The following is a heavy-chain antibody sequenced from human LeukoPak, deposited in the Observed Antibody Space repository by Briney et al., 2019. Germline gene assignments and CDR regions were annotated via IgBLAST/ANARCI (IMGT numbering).Heavy chain of an antibody. CDR1: GFTFSNFA. J-gene: IGHJ4*02. V-gene: IGHV3-30*04. CDR2: ISYDGSNQ. CDR3: AKDLSASPMYSFDF. D-gene: IGHD2-15*01. Sequence: GGSLRLSCAASGFTFSNFAMHWVRQAPGKGLEWVAIISYDGSNQYYADSVKGRFTISRDSSQTTLYLQMHSLRAEDTAVYYCAKDLSASPMYSFDFWGQGTLVTVSS.